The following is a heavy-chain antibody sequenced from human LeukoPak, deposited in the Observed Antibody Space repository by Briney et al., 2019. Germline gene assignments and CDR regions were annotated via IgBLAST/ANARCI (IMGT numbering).Heavy chain of an antibody. CDR1: GFTFSSYA. D-gene: IGHD3-10*01. CDR2: IATSGEST. Sequence: PGGSLRLSCAASGFTFSSYAMNWVRQAPGTGLEWVSGIATSGESTFYADSVKGRFTISRDNSKNTLFLQMNSLRAEDTAVYYCAKGRHGSGSYFKGSDYWGQGTLVTVSS. V-gene: IGHV3-23*01. J-gene: IGHJ4*02. CDR3: AKGRHGSGSYFKGSDY.